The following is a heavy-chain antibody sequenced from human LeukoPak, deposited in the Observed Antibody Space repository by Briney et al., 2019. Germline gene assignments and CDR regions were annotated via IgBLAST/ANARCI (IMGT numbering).Heavy chain of an antibody. Sequence: ASVKVSCKASGYTFTSYDINWVRQATGQGLEWMGWMNPNSGNTGYAQKFQGRVTMTRNTSISTAYMELSSLRSEDTAVYYCAKAKTYDFWSGYSLDYWGQGTLVTVSS. J-gene: IGHJ4*02. CDR3: AKAKTYDFWSGYSLDY. CDR1: GYTFTSYD. CDR2: MNPNSGNT. V-gene: IGHV1-8*01. D-gene: IGHD3-3*01.